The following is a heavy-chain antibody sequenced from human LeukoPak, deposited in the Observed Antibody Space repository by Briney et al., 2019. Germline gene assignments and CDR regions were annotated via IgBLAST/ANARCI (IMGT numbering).Heavy chain of an antibody. J-gene: IGHJ6*02. Sequence: GGSLRLSCAASGFTVSSNYMSWVRQAPGKGLEWVSIIYSGGSTDYADSVKGRFTISRDNSKNTLYLQMSSLRAEDTAVYYCAYDYYYYYGMDVWGQGTTVTVSS. CDR1: GFTVSSNY. CDR2: IYSGGST. CDR3: AYDYYYYYGMDV. V-gene: IGHV3-53*01.